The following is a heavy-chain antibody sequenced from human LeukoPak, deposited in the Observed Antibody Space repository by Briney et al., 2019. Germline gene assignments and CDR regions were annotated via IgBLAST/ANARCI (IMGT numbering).Heavy chain of an antibody. CDR1: GLTFSNYY. V-gene: IGHV3-11*03. D-gene: IGHD6-13*01. CDR3: ARGVAAAGTRWFDP. J-gene: IGHJ5*02. Sequence: GGSLRLSCAASGLTFSNYYMTWIRQAPGKGLEWVSYISGSSGYTNYADSVKGRFTISRDSARNSLYLQMNSLRAEDTAVYYCARGVAAAGTRWFDPWGQGTLVTVSS. CDR2: ISGSSGYT.